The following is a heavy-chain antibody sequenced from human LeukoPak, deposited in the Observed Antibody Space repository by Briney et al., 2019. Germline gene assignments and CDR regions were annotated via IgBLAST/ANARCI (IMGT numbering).Heavy chain of an antibody. J-gene: IGHJ6*03. V-gene: IGHV3-30*02. Sequence: PGGSLRLSCAASGFTFSSYGMHWVRQAPGEGLEWVAFIRYDGSNKYYADSVKGRFTISRDNSKNTLYLQMNSLRAEDTAVYYCASPARAAGSNYYYYYYMDVWGKGTTVTVSS. CDR3: ASPARAAGSNYYYYYYMDV. CDR2: IRYDGSNK. CDR1: GFTFSSYG. D-gene: IGHD6-13*01.